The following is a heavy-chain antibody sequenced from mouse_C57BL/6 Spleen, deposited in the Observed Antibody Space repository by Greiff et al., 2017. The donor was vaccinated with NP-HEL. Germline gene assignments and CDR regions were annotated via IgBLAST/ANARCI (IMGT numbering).Heavy chain of an antibody. Sequence: EVKLMESGGGLVKPGGSLKLSCAASGFTFSDYGMHWVSQAPEKGLEWVAYISSGSSTIYYADTVKGRFTIFRDNAKNTLFMQMTSLRSEDTAMYYGARRDGSSPAGFAYWGQGTLVTVSA. D-gene: IGHD1-1*01. CDR3: ARRDGSSPAGFAY. V-gene: IGHV5-17*01. J-gene: IGHJ3*01. CDR2: ISSGSSTI. CDR1: GFTFSDYG.